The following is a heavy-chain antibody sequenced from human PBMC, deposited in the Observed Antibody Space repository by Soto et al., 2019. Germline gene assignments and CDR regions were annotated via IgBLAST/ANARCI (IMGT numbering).Heavy chain of an antibody. V-gene: IGHV4-39*01. CDR1: GASITNSGYY. CDR3: ARSTFCYYHGAGGYYGFDT. D-gene: IGHD3-22*01. CDR2: ISYKGTA. J-gene: IGHJ4*02. Sequence: SETLSLTCSVSGASITNSGYYWGWIRQTPGQGLEWIASISYKGTAYYNPSMKRWVAISGNTSKSQFSLELRSVTAADTAVFYCARSTFCYYHGAGGYYGFDTWGQGTLVTVSS.